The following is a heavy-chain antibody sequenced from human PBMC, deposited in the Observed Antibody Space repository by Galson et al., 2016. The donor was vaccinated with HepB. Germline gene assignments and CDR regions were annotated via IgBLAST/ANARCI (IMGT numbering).Heavy chain of an antibody. V-gene: IGHV1-18*01. Sequence: SVKVPCKASGYIFTRNGISWVRQAPGQGLEWLGWISTNSGSTNYAQKVQDRITMTTDTSTRTVYMELRSLTSDDTAVYYCARDANWNLDYWGQGTLVTVSS. J-gene: IGHJ4*02. CDR1: GYIFTRNG. CDR2: ISTNSGST. D-gene: IGHD1-1*01. CDR3: ARDANWNLDY.